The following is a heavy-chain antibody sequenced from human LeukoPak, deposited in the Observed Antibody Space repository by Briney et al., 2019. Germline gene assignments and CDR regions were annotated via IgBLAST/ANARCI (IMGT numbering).Heavy chain of an antibody. CDR2: IYSGGST. J-gene: IGHJ6*03. CDR1: GFTVSSNY. V-gene: IGHV3-66*01. D-gene: IGHD3-9*01. Sequence: GGSLRLSCAASGFTVSSNYMSWVRQAPGKGLEWVSVIYSGGSTYYADSVKGRFTISRDNSKNTLYLQMNSLRAEDTAVYYCARGLLTGYDPYYYYYMDVWGKGTTVTISS. CDR3: ARGLLTGYDPYYYYYMDV.